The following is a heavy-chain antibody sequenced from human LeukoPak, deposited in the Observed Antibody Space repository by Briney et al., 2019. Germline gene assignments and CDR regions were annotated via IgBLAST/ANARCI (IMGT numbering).Heavy chain of an antibody. CDR3: ARVRWGGLYYFDY. D-gene: IGHD3-16*01. CDR1: GGTFSSYA. CDR2: IIPIFGTA. V-gene: IGHV1-69*06. J-gene: IGHJ4*02. Sequence: SVKVSCKASGGTFSSYAISWVRQAPGQGLEWMGGIIPIFGTANYAQKFQGRVTITADKSTSTAYMELSSLRSEDTAVYYCARVRWGGLYYFDYRGQGALVTVSS.